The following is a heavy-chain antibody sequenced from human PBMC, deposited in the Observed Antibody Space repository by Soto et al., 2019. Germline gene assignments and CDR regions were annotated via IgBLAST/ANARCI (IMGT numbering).Heavy chain of an antibody. V-gene: IGHV2-70*01. CDR1: GFSLSTSGMC. D-gene: IGHD3-22*01. J-gene: IGHJ4*02. Sequence: SGPTLVNPTQTLTLTCTFSGFSLSTSGMCVIWIRQPPGKALEWLALIDWDDEKYYSTSLKTRLTISKDTSKNQVVLTMTNMDPVDTATYYCARTTLTYYYDSSGYHFDYWGQGTLVTVSS. CDR3: ARTTLTYYYDSSGYHFDY. CDR2: IDWDDEK.